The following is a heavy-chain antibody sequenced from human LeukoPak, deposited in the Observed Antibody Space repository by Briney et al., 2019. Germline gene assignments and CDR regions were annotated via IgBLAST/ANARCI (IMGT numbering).Heavy chain of an antibody. J-gene: IGHJ5*02. CDR1: GGSISSSNW. Sequence: SGTLSLTCAVSGGSISSSNWWSWVRQPPGKGLEWIGEIYHSGSTNYNPSLKSRVTISVDKSKNQFSLKLSSVTAADTAVYYCARCHRPRLGRVNWFDPWGQGTLVTVSS. V-gene: IGHV4-4*02. CDR2: IYHSGST. D-gene: IGHD6-6*01. CDR3: ARCHRPRLGRVNWFDP.